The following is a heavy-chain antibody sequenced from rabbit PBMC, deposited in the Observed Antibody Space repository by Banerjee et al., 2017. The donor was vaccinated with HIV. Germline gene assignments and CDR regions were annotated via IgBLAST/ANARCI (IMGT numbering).Heavy chain of an antibody. CDR3: ARDLAGVIGWNFNL. J-gene: IGHJ4*01. Sequence: QSLEESGGDLVKPGASLTLTCTASGFSFSSSYYMCWVRQAPGKGLEWIACIYGGDSGSTWYANWASGRFTISRSTSLNTVDLKMTSLTVADTATYFCARDLAGVIGWNFNLWGPGTLVTVS. D-gene: IGHD4-1*01. V-gene: IGHV1S40*01. CDR2: IYGGDSGST. CDR1: GFSFSSSYY.